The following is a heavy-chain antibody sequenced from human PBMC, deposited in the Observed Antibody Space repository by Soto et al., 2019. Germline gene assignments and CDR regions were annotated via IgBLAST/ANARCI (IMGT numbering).Heavy chain of an antibody. CDR1: GGTLSSYA. CDR3: ARGSRGTRWFDP. Sequence: GASVKVSCNASGGTLSSYAISWVRQAPGQGLEWMGGIIPIFGTANYAQKFQGRVTISVDKSKNQFSLSLTSVTAADTAVYYCARGSRGTRWFDPWGQGALVPVSS. CDR2: IIPIFGTA. D-gene: IGHD5-12*01. V-gene: IGHV1-69*06. J-gene: IGHJ5*02.